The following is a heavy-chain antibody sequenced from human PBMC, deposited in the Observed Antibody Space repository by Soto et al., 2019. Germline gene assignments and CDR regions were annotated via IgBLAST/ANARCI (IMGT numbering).Heavy chain of an antibody. J-gene: IGHJ4*02. CDR1: GGSISSSSYY. Sequence: QLQLQESGPGLVKPSETLSLTCTVSGGSISSSSYYWGWIRQPPGKGLEWIGSIYYSGSTYYNTSLKGRATTPVDTSNKHFSLKLSSVTTADRAVYYCATRGGIVVVPAAIVDYWGQGTLVTVSS. CDR2: IYYSGST. CDR3: ATRGGIVVVPAAIVDY. V-gene: IGHV4-39*01. D-gene: IGHD2-2*02.